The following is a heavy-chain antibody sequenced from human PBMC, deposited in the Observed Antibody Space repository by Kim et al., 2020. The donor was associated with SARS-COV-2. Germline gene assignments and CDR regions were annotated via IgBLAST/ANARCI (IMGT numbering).Heavy chain of an antibody. V-gene: IGHV1-3*01. Sequence: TKYSQKFQGRVTITRDTSASTAYMELSSLRSEDTAVYYCARRGSSGYYDYWGQGTLVTVSS. CDR2: T. J-gene: IGHJ4*02. CDR3: ARRGSSGYYDY. D-gene: IGHD3-22*01.